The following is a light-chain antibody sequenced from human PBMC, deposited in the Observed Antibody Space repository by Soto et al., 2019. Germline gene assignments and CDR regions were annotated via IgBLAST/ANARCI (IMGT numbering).Light chain of an antibody. V-gene: IGKV3-11*01. Sequence: EIVLTQSPATLSLSPGESATLSCRASQRVGVYVAWHQQKPGQAPRLLIYDASHRPTGIPARFSGSGSGTDFTLTISSLEPEDFAVYYCHQRTNWPYTFGQGTNLEIK. J-gene: IGKJ2*01. CDR3: HQRTNWPYT. CDR2: DAS. CDR1: QRVGVY.